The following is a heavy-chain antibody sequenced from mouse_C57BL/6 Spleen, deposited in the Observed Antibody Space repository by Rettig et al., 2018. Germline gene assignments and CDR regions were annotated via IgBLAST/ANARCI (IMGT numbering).Heavy chain of an antibody. Sequence: KGLEWLVVIWSDGSTTYNSALKSRLSISKDNSKSQVFLKMNSLQTDDTAMYYCARHYGSSYWYFDVWGTGTTVTVSS. V-gene: IGHV2-6-1*01. CDR2: IWSDGST. CDR3: ARHYGSSYWYFDV. D-gene: IGHD1-1*01. J-gene: IGHJ1*03.